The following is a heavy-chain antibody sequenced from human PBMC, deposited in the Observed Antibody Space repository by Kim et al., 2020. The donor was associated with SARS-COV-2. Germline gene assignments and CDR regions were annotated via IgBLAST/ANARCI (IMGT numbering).Heavy chain of an antibody. CDR3: ADDEWVEAAEDN. Sequence: YVEYVKGRFTMSRDNAKNSLYLQMNNLRAEDTAIYYCADDEWVEAAEDNWGQGTLVTVSS. V-gene: IGHV3-48*03. J-gene: IGHJ4*02. D-gene: IGHD1-26*01.